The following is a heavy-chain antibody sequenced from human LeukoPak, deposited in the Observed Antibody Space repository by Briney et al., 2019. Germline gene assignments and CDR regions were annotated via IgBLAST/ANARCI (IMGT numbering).Heavy chain of an antibody. CDR1: GGSISSSSYY. D-gene: IGHD3-22*01. CDR2: IYYRGIT. J-gene: IGHJ4*02. Sequence: NSSETLSLTCTVSGGSISSSSYYWGWIRQPPGKGLEWIGSIYYRGITYYNPSPKSRVTISVDTSKNQFSLKLSSVTAADTAVHYCARVVYDSSTYPKSYFDFWGQGTLVTVSS. CDR3: ARVVYDSSTYPKSYFDF. V-gene: IGHV4-39*07.